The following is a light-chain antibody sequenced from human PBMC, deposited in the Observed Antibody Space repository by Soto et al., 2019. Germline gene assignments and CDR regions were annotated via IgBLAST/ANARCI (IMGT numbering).Light chain of an antibody. J-gene: IGLJ2*01. CDR1: SSDVDGYNY. Sequence: QSALTQPASVSGSPGQSITISCTGTSSDVDGYNYVSWYQQHPGKAPKLMIYEVSNRPSGVSNRFSGSKSGNTASLTISGLQAEDEADYYCSSYTSSSTVFGGGTKLTVL. CDR3: SSYTSSSTV. V-gene: IGLV2-14*01. CDR2: EVS.